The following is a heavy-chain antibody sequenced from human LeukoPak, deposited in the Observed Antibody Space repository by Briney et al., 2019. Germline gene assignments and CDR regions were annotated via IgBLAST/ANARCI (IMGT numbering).Heavy chain of an antibody. CDR1: GGSCSGYF. V-gene: IGHV4-34*01. D-gene: IGHD7-27*01. CDR3: ASAPSGEVESAERGDYLDY. J-gene: IGHJ4*02. CDR2: INQRGGT. Sequence: SETLSLTCAVYGGSCSGYFWSWIRQPPGKGREGIGEINQRGGTNHNPSLKSRVTISGDTSKNEFSQNRNCDTAANTAVYYCASAPSGEVESAERGDYLDYWGQGTLVSVSS.